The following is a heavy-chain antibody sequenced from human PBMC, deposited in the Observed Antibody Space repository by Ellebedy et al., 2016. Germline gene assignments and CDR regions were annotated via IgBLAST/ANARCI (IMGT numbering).Heavy chain of an antibody. J-gene: IGHJ4*02. Sequence: SVKVSCXASGGTFSSYAISWVRQAPGQGLEWMGGIIPIFGTANYAQKFQGRVTITADESTSTAYMELSSLRSEDTAVYYCARDLGPGIAAAGTSPPGYWGQGTLVTVSS. CDR2: IIPIFGTA. D-gene: IGHD6-13*01. V-gene: IGHV1-69*13. CDR3: ARDLGPGIAAAGTSPPGY. CDR1: GGTFSSYA.